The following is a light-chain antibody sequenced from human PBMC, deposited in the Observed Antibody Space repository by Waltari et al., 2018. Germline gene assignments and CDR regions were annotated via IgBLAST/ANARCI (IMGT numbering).Light chain of an antibody. CDR3: QQYYSTPLT. V-gene: IGKV4-1*01. J-gene: IGKJ4*01. CDR2: WAS. Sequence: DIVMTQSPESLAVSLGESATINCKSSESVLYSSNNKNHLAWYQQKPGQPPKLLLYWASTRKSGVPDRFSGSGSETDFTLTVTSLQAEDVAVYYCQQYYSTPLTFGGGTKVEIK. CDR1: ESVLYSSNNKNH.